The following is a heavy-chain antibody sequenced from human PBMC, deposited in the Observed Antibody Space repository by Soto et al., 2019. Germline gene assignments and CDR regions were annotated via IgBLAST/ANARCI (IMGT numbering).Heavy chain of an antibody. CDR2: ITGSGSHA. Sequence: EVQLLQSGGGLVQPGGSLRLSCMASGFPSSTYGFSTYAMTWVRQPPGKGLDWVSVITGSGSHAYYADSVKGRFTISRDNSRNTLFLQMDSLRADDTAVYFCAKGTSSEFLLSFDDWGHGTLVTVSS. D-gene: IGHD3-10*01. CDR1: GFPSSTYGFSTYA. V-gene: IGHV3-23*01. CDR3: AKGTSSEFLLSFDD. J-gene: IGHJ4*01.